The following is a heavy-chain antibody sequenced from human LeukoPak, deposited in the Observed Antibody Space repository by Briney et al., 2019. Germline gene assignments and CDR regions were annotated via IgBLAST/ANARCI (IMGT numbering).Heavy chain of an antibody. D-gene: IGHD3-22*01. CDR1: GGSISSGGYS. Sequence: SETLSLTCAVSGGSISSGGYSWSWIRQPPGKGLEWIGYIYHSGSTYYNPSLKSRVTISVDRSKNQFSLKLSSVTAADTAVYYCASGKYYYDSSGYYTLGFLNVWGQGTLVTVSS. V-gene: IGHV4-30-2*01. CDR2: IYHSGST. J-gene: IGHJ4*02. CDR3: ASGKYYYDSSGYYTLGFLNV.